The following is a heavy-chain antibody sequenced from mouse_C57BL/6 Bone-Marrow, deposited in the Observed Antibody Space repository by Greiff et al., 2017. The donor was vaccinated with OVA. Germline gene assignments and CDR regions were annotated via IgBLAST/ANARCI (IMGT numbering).Heavy chain of an antibody. J-gene: IGHJ4*01. CDR2: INPSTGGT. CDR3: ARGGWFYAMDY. D-gene: IGHD1-1*02. Sequence: EVQLQQSGPELVKPGASVKISCKASGYSFTGYYMNWVKQSPEKSLEWIGEINPSTGGTTYNQKFKAKATLTVDKSSSTAYMQLKSLTSEDSAVYYCARGGWFYAMDYWGQGTSVTVSS. V-gene: IGHV1-42*01. CDR1: GYSFTGYY.